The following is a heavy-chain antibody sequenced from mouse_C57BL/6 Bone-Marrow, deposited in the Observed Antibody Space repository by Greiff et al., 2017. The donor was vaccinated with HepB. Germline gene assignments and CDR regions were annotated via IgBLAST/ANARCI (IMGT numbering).Heavy chain of an antibody. V-gene: IGHV1-64*01. D-gene: IGHD1-1*01. CDR1: GYTFTSYW. J-gene: IGHJ4*01. CDR2: IHPNSGST. Sequence: QVQLKQPGAELVKPGASVKLSCKASGYTFTSYWMHWVKQRPGQGLEWIGMIHPNSGSTNYNEKFKSKATLTVDKSSSTAYMQLSSLTSEDSAVYYCARARDNGRRSAMDYWGQGNSVTVSS. CDR3: ARARDNGRRSAMDY.